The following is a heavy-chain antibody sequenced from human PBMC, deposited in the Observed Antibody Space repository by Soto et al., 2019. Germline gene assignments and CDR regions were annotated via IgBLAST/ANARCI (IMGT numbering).Heavy chain of an antibody. Sequence: GGSLRLSCAASGFTFSNAWMSWVRQAPGKGLEWVGRIKIKTDGGTTDYAAPVKGRFTISRDDSKNTLYLQMNSLKTEDTAVYYCTAPNMTQANWGQGTLVTVSS. J-gene: IGHJ4*02. CDR3: TAPNMTQAN. V-gene: IGHV3-15*01. CDR1: GFTFSNAW. CDR2: IKIKTDGGTT.